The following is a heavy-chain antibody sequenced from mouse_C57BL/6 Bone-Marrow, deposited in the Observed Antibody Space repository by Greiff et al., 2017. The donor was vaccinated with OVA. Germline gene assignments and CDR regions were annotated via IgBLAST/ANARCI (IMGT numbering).Heavy chain of an antibody. D-gene: IGHD4-1*01. Sequence: EVMLQQSGPELVKPGASVKISCKASGYTFTDYYMNWVKQSHGKSLEWIGDINPNNGGTSYNQKFKGKATLTVDKSSSTAYMELRSLTSEDSAVYYFAREPNWDGNYFDYWGQGTTLTVSS. CDR1: GYTFTDYY. J-gene: IGHJ2*01. CDR3: AREPNWDGNYFDY. CDR2: INPNNGGT. V-gene: IGHV1-26*01.